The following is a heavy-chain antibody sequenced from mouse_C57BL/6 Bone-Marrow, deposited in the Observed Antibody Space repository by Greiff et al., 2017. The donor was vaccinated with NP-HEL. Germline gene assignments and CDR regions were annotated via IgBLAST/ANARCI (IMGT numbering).Heavy chain of an antibody. J-gene: IGHJ1*03. D-gene: IGHD1-1*01. V-gene: IGHV5-16*01. CDR2: INYDGSST. CDR3: AREGYYYGTSYFDV. Sequence: EVQVVESEGGLVQPGSSMKLSCTASGFTFSDYYMAWVRQVPEKGLEWVANINYDGSSTYYLDSLKSRFIISRDNAKNILYLQMSSLKSEDTATYYCAREGYYYGTSYFDVWGTGTTVTVSS. CDR1: GFTFSDYY.